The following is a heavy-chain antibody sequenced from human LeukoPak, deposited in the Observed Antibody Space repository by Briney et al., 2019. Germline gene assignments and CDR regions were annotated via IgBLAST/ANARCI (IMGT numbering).Heavy chain of an antibody. V-gene: IGHV3-48*04. CDR2: ISVSGT. J-gene: IGHJ6*03. CDR1: GFRSGGYS. CDR3: ARVKGSTLAVSYMDV. D-gene: IGHD2-8*02. Sequence: GGSLRLSCTASGFRSGGYSIHWVRQAPGMGLEWLSYISVSGTIHADSVKGRVTVSRDNAKNSLYLQMNSLRAEDTAVYYCARVKGSTLAVSYMDVWGKGTTVTVSS.